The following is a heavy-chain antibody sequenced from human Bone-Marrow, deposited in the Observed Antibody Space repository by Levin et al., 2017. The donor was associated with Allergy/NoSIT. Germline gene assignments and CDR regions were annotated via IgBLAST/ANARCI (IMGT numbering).Heavy chain of an antibody. CDR2: IYHSGST. CDR3: GRVSRLRWIDS. CDR1: GDSISRFY. Sequence: SCTVSGDSISRFYWTWIRQSPGKGLEWIGYIYHSGSTDYNPSLKSRVTMSIDMSKDQFSLNLSSVSSADTAVYYCGRVSRLRWIDSWGQGTLVTVSS. V-gene: IGHV4-59*01. D-gene: IGHD4-23*01. J-gene: IGHJ4*02.